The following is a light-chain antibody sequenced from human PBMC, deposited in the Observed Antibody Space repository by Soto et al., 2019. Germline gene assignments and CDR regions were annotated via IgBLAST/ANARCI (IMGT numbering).Light chain of an antibody. Sequence: EIVMTQSPATLSVSPGERATLSCRASQSVSSNLAWYQQKPGQAPRLLIYDASNRATGIPARFNGSGSGTDFTLTISRLETEDFAVFYCQQYGTSEIIFGQGTRLEIK. V-gene: IGKV3D-15*01. J-gene: IGKJ5*01. CDR3: QQYGTSEII. CDR2: DAS. CDR1: QSVSSN.